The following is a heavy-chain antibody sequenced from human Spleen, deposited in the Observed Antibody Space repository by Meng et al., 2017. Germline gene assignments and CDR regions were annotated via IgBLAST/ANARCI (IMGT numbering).Heavy chain of an antibody. V-gene: IGHV4-30-4*01. CDR1: GGSISSGDYY. Sequence: QVQLQESGPGLVKPSQTLSLTCTVPGGSISSGDYYWSWTRQPPGKGLEWIGYIYNSGSTYYNPSLKSRVTISVDTSKNQFSLKLRFVTAADTAVYYCAREGRSHQVGVSVYWGQGNLVTVSS. CDR3: AREGRSHQVGVSVY. CDR2: IYNSGST. D-gene: IGHD2-21*01. J-gene: IGHJ4*02.